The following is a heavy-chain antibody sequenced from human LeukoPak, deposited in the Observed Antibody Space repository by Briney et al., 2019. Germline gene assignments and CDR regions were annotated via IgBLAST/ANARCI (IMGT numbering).Heavy chain of an antibody. V-gene: IGHV4-39*07. CDR1: RGSINNSTYY. D-gene: IGHD3-9*01. CDR3: ARDNYDILTGYLNWFDP. J-gene: IGHJ5*02. CDR2: IYYSGST. Sequence: SETLSLTCTVSRGSINNSTYYWGWIRQPPGKGLEWIGYIYYSGSTYYNPSLKSRVTISVDTSKNQFSLKLSSVTAADTAVYYCARDNYDILTGYLNWFDPWGQGTLVTVSS.